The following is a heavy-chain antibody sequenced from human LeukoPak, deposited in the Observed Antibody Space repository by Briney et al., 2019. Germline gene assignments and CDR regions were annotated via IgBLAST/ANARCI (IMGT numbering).Heavy chain of an antibody. CDR1: GYTFIHYY. CDR2: VDPSGDIA. D-gene: IGHD6-6*01. Sequence: ASVKVSCKTSGYTFIHYYMHWVRQASGEGFEWMGIVDPSGDIATYAQKFQGRVTMTRDTSTSTVYMELSSLRSEDTAVYYCARAGHQPEYSSSSGSYYYYGMDVWGQGTTVTVSS. V-gene: IGHV1-46*01. J-gene: IGHJ6*02. CDR3: ARAGHQPEYSSSSGSYYYYGMDV.